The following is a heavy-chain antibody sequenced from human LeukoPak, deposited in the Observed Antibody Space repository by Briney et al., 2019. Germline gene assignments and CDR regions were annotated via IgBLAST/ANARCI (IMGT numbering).Heavy chain of an antibody. J-gene: IGHJ4*02. Sequence: SETLSLTCTVSGGSISSSSYYWGWIRQPPGKGLEWIGSIYYSGSTYYNPSLKSRVTMSVDTSKNQFSLNLSSVTAADTAVFYCARSVAFHYDSGSYSAFDYWGQGTLVTVSS. D-gene: IGHD3-10*01. CDR1: GGSISSSSYY. CDR3: ARSVAFHYDSGSYSAFDY. V-gene: IGHV4-39*01. CDR2: IYYSGST.